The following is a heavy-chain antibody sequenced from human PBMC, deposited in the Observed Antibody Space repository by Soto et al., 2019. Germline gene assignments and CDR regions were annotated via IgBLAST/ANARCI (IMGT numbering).Heavy chain of an antibody. CDR2: MGGAGAR. D-gene: IGHD3-10*01. CDR3: TRATFGVGMDL. CDR1: GFTYNSYD. V-gene: IGHV3-13*01. Sequence: LRLSCAAFGFTYNSYDMIWVRQVTGKGLEWIASMGGAGAREYSGSVKGRFIISRDNAKNSLYLQMDSLRVADTGVYYCTRATFGVGMDLWGHGTPVTVSS. J-gene: IGHJ6*02.